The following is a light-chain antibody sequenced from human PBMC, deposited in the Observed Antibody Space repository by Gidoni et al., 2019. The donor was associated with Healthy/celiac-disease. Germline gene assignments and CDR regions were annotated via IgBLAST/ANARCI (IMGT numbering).Light chain of an antibody. CDR3: QQRSNWPPMST. J-gene: IGKJ2*01. CDR2: DAS. V-gene: IGKV3-11*01. Sequence: EIVLTQSPATLSLSPGERATLSCRASQSVSSSLAWYQQKPGTAPRLLIYDASKRATGIPARFSGSGSGPDFTLTIRSLEPEDFAVYYCQQRSNWPPMSTFGQGTKLEI. CDR1: QSVSSS.